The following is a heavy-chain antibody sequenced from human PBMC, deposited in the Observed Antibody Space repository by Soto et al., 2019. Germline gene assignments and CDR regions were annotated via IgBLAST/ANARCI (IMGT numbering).Heavy chain of an antibody. CDR1: GYSFTSYW. CDR3: TGLYFYGSGSPPMDV. J-gene: IGHJ6*02. CDR2: IYPSDSYT. Sequence: KISCKGSGYSFTSYWIGWVRQMPGKGLELMGIIYPSDSYTNYSPSFQGHVTISADKSISTAYLQWSSLKASDTAMYYCTGLYFYGSGSPPMDVWGQGTAVTVSS. D-gene: IGHD3-10*01. V-gene: IGHV5-10-1*01.